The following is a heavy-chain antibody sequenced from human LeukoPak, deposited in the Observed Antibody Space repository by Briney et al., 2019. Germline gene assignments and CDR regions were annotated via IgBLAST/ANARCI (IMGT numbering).Heavy chain of an antibody. CDR1: GGSFSGYY. D-gene: IGHD3-22*01. CDR2: INHSGST. CDR3: ASRPLYDSSPNDY. V-gene: IGHV4-34*01. J-gene: IGHJ4*02. Sequence: SETLSLTCAVYGGSFSGYYWSWIRQPPGKGLEWIGEINHSGSTNYNPSLKCRVTISVDTSKNQFSLKLSSVTAADTAVYYCASRPLYDSSPNDYWGQGTLVTVSS.